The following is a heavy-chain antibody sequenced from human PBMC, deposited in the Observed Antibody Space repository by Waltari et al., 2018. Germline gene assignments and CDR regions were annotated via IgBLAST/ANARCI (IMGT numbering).Heavy chain of an antibody. Sequence: QVQLQESGPGLVKPSETLSLTCPVSGGSISSYYWSWIRQPPGKGLEWIGYIYYSGSTNYNPYLKSRVTISVDTSKNQFSLKLSSVTAADTAVYYCARAVCSSTSCHYYYYYMDVWGKGTTVTVSS. V-gene: IGHV4-59*01. CDR3: ARAVCSSTSCHYYYYYMDV. J-gene: IGHJ6*03. CDR2: IYYSGST. CDR1: GGSISSYY. D-gene: IGHD2-2*01.